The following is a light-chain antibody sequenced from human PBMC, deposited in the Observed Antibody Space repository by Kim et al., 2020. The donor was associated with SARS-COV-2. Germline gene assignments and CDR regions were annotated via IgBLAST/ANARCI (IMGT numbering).Light chain of an antibody. V-gene: IGKV3-15*01. CDR1: ISASSN. J-gene: IGKJ1*01. Sequence: ASAGETATRSSRASISASSNLAWYQQRPGQAPRLVIYGASTRATGIHAMCSGGGSETDFTLTISSLQSEDSADYYWQQDDNWPQTFGQGTKVDIK. CDR3: QQDDNWPQT. CDR2: GAS.